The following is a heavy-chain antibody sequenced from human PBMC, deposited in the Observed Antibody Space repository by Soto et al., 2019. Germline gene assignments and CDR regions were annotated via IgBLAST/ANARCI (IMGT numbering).Heavy chain of an antibody. CDR1: GYSFTSYA. Sequence: QVQLVQSGAEEKKPGASVKVSCKASGYSFTSYAIHWVRQAPGQRLEWMGWINAGNGNTKHSQKLQGIITITTDTSASTDYMELSSLRSEDTAVYYCASDVAAADYWGQGTLVTVSS. V-gene: IGHV1-3*05. J-gene: IGHJ4*02. D-gene: IGHD6-13*01. CDR3: ASDVAAADY. CDR2: INAGNGNT.